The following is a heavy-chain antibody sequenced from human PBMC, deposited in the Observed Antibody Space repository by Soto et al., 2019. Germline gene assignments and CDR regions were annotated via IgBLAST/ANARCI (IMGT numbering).Heavy chain of an antibody. D-gene: IGHD1-7*01. CDR3: VAAGGSGTYWYFDV. CDR2: IYYSGST. CDR1: GGSISSGDYY. J-gene: IGHJ2*01. V-gene: IGHV4-30-4*02. Sequence: PSETLSLTCTVSGGSISSGDYYWSWIRQPPGKGLEWIGYIYYSGSTYYNPSLKSRVTISVDTSKNTVYLQMNSLKPDDTAVYYCVAAGGSGTYWYFDVWGRGTLVTVSS.